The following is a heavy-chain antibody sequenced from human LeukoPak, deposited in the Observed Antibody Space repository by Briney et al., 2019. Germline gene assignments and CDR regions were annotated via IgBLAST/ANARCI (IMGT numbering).Heavy chain of an antibody. V-gene: IGHV1-69*05. CDR3: ASSIASRPQYYYYYMDV. J-gene: IGHJ6*03. CDR1: GGTFSSYA. Sequence: GASVKVSCKASGGTFSSYAISWVRQAPGQGREWMGGIIPIFGIPNTAQKLQGRATITTDESTSTAYMELSSLRSKDTAVYYCASSIASRPQYYYYYMDVWGKGTTVTVSS. D-gene: IGHD6-6*01. CDR2: IIPIFGIP.